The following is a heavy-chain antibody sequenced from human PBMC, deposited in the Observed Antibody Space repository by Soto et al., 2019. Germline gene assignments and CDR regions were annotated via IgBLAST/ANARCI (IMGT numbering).Heavy chain of an antibody. J-gene: IGHJ4*02. CDR1: GFTFSNYE. CDR2: ISGSGGST. CDR3: AKVYDDFWSGYYLDY. V-gene: IGHV3-23*01. Sequence: GGSLRLSCAASGFTFSNYEMHWVRQAPGKGLEWVSAISGSGGSTYYADSVKGRFTISRDNSKNTLYLQMNSLRAEDTAVYYCAKVYDDFWSGYYLDYWGQGTLVTVSS. D-gene: IGHD3-3*01.